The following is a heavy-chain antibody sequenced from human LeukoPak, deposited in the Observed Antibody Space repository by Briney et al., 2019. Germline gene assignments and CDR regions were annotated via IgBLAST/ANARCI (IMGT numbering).Heavy chain of an antibody. CDR3: STGGAPAGHAYHV. Sequence: GGSLRLSCTASGLTFSSYDMHWVRQVTGKGLEWVSAIGTVGDTHYQGSVKGRFTIPRENAKNSVYLQMNNLRAGDTAVYYCSTGGAPAGHAYHVWGQGTMVTVSS. V-gene: IGHV3-13*01. J-gene: IGHJ3*01. D-gene: IGHD6-13*01. CDR2: IGTVGDT. CDR1: GLTFSSYD.